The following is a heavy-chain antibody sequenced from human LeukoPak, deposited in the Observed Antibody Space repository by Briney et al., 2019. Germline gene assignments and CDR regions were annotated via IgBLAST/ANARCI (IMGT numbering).Heavy chain of an antibody. Sequence: SVKVSCKASGYTFTTYDINWVRQATGQGLEWMGRIIPILGIANYAQKFQGRVTITADKSTSTAYMELSSLRSEDTAVYYCAREGGTTGTAGAFDIWGQGTMVTVSS. CDR1: GYTFTTYD. V-gene: IGHV1-69*04. CDR2: IIPILGIA. D-gene: IGHD1-1*01. J-gene: IGHJ3*02. CDR3: AREGGTTGTAGAFDI.